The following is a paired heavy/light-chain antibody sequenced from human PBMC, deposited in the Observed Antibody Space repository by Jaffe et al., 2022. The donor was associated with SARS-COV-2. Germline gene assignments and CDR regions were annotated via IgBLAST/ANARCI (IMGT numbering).Heavy chain of an antibody. CDR3: AKDQGVVVGAAYNWFDP. CDR2: ISASGGGT. Sequence: EVQLLESGGDLVQPGGSLRLSCAASGFTFSSYAMNWVRQAPGQGLEWVSTISASGGGTYYADSVKGRFTISRDNSKNTLYLQVSSLRVEDTAVYYCAKDQGVVVGAAYNWFDPWGQGTLVTVSS. D-gene: IGHD2-15*01. V-gene: IGHV3-23*01. J-gene: IGHJ5*02. CDR1: GFTFSSYA.
Light chain of an antibody. Sequence: EKVMTQSPATLSVSPGERATLSCRASQSVSSNLAWYQQKPGQAPRLLIYGASTRATGIPARFSGSGSGTEFTLTISSLQSEDFAVYYCQQYNNWPRTFGQGTKLEIK. CDR2: GAS. J-gene: IGKJ2*01. CDR3: QQYNNWPRT. V-gene: IGKV3-15*01. CDR1: QSVSSN.